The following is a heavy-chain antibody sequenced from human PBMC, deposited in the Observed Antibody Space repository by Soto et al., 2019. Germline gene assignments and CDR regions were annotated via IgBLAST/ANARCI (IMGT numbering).Heavy chain of an antibody. J-gene: IGHJ3*02. D-gene: IGHD2-15*01. CDR1: GGSISGYY. V-gene: IGHV4-59*01. CDR2: IYYTGST. Sequence: QVQLQESGPGLVKPSETLSLTCTVSGGSISGYYWSWIRQPPGKGLEWIGYIYYTGSTNYNPSLKSRVTISRDTSKNQFSLQLSSVTAADTAVYYCARDSCSGGSCYAPFDAFDIWGQGTMVSVSS. CDR3: ARDSCSGGSCYAPFDAFDI.